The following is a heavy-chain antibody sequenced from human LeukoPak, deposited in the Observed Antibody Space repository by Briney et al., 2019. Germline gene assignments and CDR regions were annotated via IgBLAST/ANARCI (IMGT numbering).Heavy chain of an antibody. CDR2: IWYDGSNK. Sequence: GGSLRLSCAASGFTFSSYSMNWVRQAPGKGLEWVAVIWYDGSNKYYADSVKGRFTISRDNSKNTLYLQMNSLRAEDTAVYYCASSIAAAGTIDYWGQGTLVTVSS. J-gene: IGHJ4*02. V-gene: IGHV3-33*08. CDR1: GFTFSSYS. CDR3: ASSIAAAGTIDY. D-gene: IGHD6-13*01.